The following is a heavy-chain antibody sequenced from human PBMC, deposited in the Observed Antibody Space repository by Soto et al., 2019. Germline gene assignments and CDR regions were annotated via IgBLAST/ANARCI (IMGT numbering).Heavy chain of an antibody. D-gene: IGHD3-10*01. CDR2: IRVYNGNA. CDR1: GGTFSSYA. Sequence: GASVKVSCKASGGTFSSYAISWVRQAPGQGLEWMGWIRVYNGNADYAQNLQGRVTMTTDTSTNTAYMELRSLRFDDTAVYYCAQGRGAYWGQGTLVTVSS. V-gene: IGHV1-18*01. J-gene: IGHJ4*02. CDR3: AQGRGAY.